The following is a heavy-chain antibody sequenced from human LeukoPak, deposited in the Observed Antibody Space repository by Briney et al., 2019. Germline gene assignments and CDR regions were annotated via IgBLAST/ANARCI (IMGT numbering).Heavy chain of an antibody. CDR2: INPSGGST. J-gene: IGHJ6*03. Sequence: ASVKVSCKASGYTFTNYYMHWVRQAPGQGLEWMGIINPSGGSTSYAQKFQGRVTMTRDTSTSTVYMELSSLRSEDTAVYYCARDLRGYCSSTSCPPDYYYYMDVWGKGTTVTVSS. CDR1: GYTFTNYY. V-gene: IGHV1-46*03. D-gene: IGHD2-2*01. CDR3: ARDLRGYCSSTSCPPDYYYYMDV.